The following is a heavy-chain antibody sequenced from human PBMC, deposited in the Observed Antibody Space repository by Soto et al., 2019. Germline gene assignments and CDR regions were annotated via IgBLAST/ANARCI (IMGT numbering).Heavy chain of an antibody. CDR3: ARGGVLLFGERLPHPAYYGLAG. CDR1: GCTFSSYG. J-gene: IGHJ6*02. V-gene: IGHV3-33*01. D-gene: IGHD3-3*01. Sequence: GGSRRLSCAASGCTFSSYGMHWVRQAPGKGLAWVAVIWYDGSNKYYADSVKGRFTISRDTSKNTLYLQMYSLRAEDTAVYYGARGGVLLFGERLPHPAYYGLAGGGHGT. CDR2: IWYDGSNK.